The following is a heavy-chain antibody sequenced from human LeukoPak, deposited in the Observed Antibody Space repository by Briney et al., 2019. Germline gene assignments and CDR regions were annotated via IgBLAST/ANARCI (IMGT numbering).Heavy chain of an antibody. J-gene: IGHJ4*02. V-gene: IGHV3-30*04. Sequence: GRSLRLSCAASGFTFSSYAMHWVRQAPGKGLEWVAVISYDGSNKYYADSVKGRFTISRDNSKNTLYPQMNSLRAEDTAVYYCARDSSQWLPVTYYFDYWGQGTLVTVSS. D-gene: IGHD6-19*01. CDR1: GFTFSSYA. CDR3: ARDSSQWLPVTYYFDY. CDR2: ISYDGSNK.